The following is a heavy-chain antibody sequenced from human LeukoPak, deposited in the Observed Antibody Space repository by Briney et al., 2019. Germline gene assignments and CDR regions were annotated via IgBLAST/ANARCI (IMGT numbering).Heavy chain of an antibody. J-gene: IGHJ2*01. Sequence: SETLSLTCTVSGGSISSYYWSWIPQPPGKGLEWIGYIYYSGSTNYNPSLKSRVTISVDTSKNQFSLKLSSVTAADTAVYYCAARIAAAGNRYFDLWGRGTLVTVSS. CDR3: AARIAAAGNRYFDL. V-gene: IGHV4-59*01. CDR2: IYYSGST. D-gene: IGHD6-13*01. CDR1: GGSISSYY.